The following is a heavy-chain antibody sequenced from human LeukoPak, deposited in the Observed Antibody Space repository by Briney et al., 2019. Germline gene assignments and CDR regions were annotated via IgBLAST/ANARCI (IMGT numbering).Heavy chain of an antibody. CDR3: ARDQGRVPGTYYFDY. J-gene: IGHJ4*02. CDR1: GDSVSSDCAA. D-gene: IGHD2-2*01. CDR2: TYYRSKWYN. V-gene: IGHV6-1*01. Sequence: SQTLSLTCDISGDSVSSDCAAWNWIRQSPSRGLEWLGRTYYRSKWYNDYAVSVKSRITINPYTSKNQFSLQLNSVTPEDTAVYYCARDQGRVPGTYYFDYWGQGTLVTVSS.